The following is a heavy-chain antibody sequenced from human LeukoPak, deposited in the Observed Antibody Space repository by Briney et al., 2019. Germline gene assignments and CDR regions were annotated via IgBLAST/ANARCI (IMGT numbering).Heavy chain of an antibody. V-gene: IGHV3-7*01. CDR3: ARDQRNGYNYGAFDI. J-gene: IGHJ3*02. CDR2: IKQDGSEK. D-gene: IGHD5-24*01. Sequence: GGSLRLSCGASGFTFSSYWMSWVRQAPGKGLEGVANIKQDGSEKYYVDSVKGRFTISRDNAKNSLYLQMNSLRAEDTAVYYCARDQRNGYNYGAFDIWGQGTMVTVSS. CDR1: GFTFSSYW.